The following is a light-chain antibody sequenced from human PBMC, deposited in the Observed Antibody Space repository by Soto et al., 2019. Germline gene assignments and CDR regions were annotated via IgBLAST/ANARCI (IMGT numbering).Light chain of an antibody. J-gene: IGKJ5*01. V-gene: IGKV1-9*01. Sequence: DIQLTQSPSFLSASVGDRVTITCRASQGMSSYLAWYQQKPGKAPKLLIYAASTLQSGVPSRFSGSGSGTECTLTISSLQPEDFATYYCQQLNSYSITFGQGTRLEIK. CDR3: QQLNSYSIT. CDR2: AAS. CDR1: QGMSSY.